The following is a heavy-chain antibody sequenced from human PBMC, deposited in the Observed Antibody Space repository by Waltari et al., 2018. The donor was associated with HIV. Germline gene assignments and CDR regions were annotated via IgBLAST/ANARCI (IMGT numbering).Heavy chain of an antibody. Sequence: EVRLLESGGGLVRPGGSLRLSCAASGFRFSDYNMTWVRQGPGKGLEWVASIGSLQNFIHYADSVKGRFTVSRDNAKNSLYLQMNSLTAEDTAVYYCARGPSSGWSWFDPWGQGT. D-gene: IGHD6-19*01. J-gene: IGHJ5*02. CDR3: ARGPSSGWSWFDP. CDR2: IGSLQNFI. V-gene: IGHV3-21*01. CDR1: GFRFSDYN.